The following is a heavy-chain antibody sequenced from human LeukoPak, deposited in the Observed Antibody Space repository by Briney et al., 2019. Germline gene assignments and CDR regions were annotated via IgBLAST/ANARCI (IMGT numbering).Heavy chain of an antibody. Sequence: SETLSLTCIVSGDSITSYYWSWIRQSPGKGLEWIGNIYYSGDIHYNPSLKSRVTISVDTAKNQFSLKLDSVTAADTAVYYCARHAIVVVPAAISYYYYGMDVWGQGTTVTVSS. CDR1: GDSITSYY. CDR3: ARHAIVVVPAAISYYYYGMDV. J-gene: IGHJ6*02. D-gene: IGHD2-2*01. CDR2: IYYSGDI. V-gene: IGHV4-59*08.